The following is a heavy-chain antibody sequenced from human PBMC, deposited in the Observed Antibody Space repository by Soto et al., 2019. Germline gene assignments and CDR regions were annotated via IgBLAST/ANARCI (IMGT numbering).Heavy chain of an antibody. V-gene: IGHV1-18*01. CDR2: ISAYNGNT. J-gene: IGHJ4*02. CDR1: GYTFTSYG. CDR3: ARDPYDSSGYYYVGLDY. D-gene: IGHD3-22*01. Sequence: GASVKVSCKASGYTFTSYGISWVRQAPGQGLEWMGWISAYNGNTNYAQKLQGRVTMTTDTSTSTAYMELRSLRSDDTAVYYCARDPYDSSGYYYVGLDYWGQGTLVTVSS.